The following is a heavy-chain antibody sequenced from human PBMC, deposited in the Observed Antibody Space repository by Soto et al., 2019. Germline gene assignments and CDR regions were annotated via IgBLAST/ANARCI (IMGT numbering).Heavy chain of an antibody. CDR2: IIPIFGTA. V-gene: IGHV1-69*01. Sequence: SVKVTCKASGGTFISYVIIWGRQAAGQGLEWMGGIIPIFGTANYAQKFQGRVTITADESTSTAYMELSSLRSEDTAVYYCAREGSQYYYYYGMDVWGQGTTVTVSS. J-gene: IGHJ6*02. CDR3: AREGSQYYYYYGMDV. CDR1: GGTFISYV.